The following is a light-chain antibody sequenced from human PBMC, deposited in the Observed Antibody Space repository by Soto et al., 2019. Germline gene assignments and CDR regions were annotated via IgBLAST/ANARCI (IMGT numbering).Light chain of an antibody. CDR3: QQRSAWPLT. J-gene: IGKJ4*01. V-gene: IGKV3-11*01. CDR1: QNIGNY. CDR2: DAS. Sequence: EIVLTQSTATLSLSPGERATLSCRASQNIGNYLTWFQQKPGQAPRLLIYDASNRATGVPARLSGSGSGTDFTLTISSLELEDFAVYYCQQRSAWPLTFGGGTKVEIK.